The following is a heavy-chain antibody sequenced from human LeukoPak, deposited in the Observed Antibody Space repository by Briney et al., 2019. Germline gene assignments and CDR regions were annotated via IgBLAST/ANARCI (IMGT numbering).Heavy chain of an antibody. J-gene: IGHJ5*02. CDR1: GGSISSGGYS. CDR3: ARRGSGSYPYPQKTRGFDP. V-gene: IGHV4-30-4*07. D-gene: IGHD3-10*01. CDR2: IYYKGNT. Sequence: SQTLSLTCAVSGGSISSGGYSWSWIRQPPGKGLEWIGYIYYKGNTHYNPSLKSRVTISVDTSKNQFSLKLSSVTAADTAVYYCARRGSGSYPYPQKTRGFDPWGQGTLVTVSS.